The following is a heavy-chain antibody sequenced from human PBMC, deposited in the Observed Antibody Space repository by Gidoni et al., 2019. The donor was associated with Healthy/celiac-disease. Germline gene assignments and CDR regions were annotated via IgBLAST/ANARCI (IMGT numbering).Heavy chain of an antibody. CDR2: IIPIFGTA. J-gene: IGHJ4*02. CDR3: ARGVYSGSYLLLAPYQYYFDY. D-gene: IGHD1-26*01. V-gene: IGHV1-69*06. Sequence: QVQLVQSVAEVKKPGSSVKVSCKASGGPFSSYAISWVRQAPGQGLEWMGGIIPIFGTANYAQKFQGKVTITADKSTSTAYMELSSLRSEDTAVYYCARGVYSGSYLLLAPYQYYFDYWGQGTLVTVSS. CDR1: GGPFSSYA.